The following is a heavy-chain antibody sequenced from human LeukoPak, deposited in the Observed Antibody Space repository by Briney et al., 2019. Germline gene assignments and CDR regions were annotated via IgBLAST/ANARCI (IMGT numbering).Heavy chain of an antibody. V-gene: IGHV3-15*07. CDR2: IRSNSDGGTI. J-gene: IGHJ5*02. Sequence: GGSLRLSCATSGFTFSNAWMNWVRQAPGKGLEWVGRIRSNSDGGTIDYAAPVKGRFTLSRDDSKTTPYLQMNSLQTEDTAVYYCATDFYDSTWGQGTLVTVSS. CDR1: GFTFSNAW. D-gene: IGHD3-22*01. CDR3: ATDFYDST.